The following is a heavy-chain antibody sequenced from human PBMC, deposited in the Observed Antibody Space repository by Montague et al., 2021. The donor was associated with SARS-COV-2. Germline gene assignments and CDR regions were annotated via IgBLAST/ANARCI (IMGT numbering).Heavy chain of an antibody. Sequence: SETLSLTCSVSGGSISTSNYHWGWIRQPPGKGLEWIGSVYYSGSTYYXPPLKSRVTVSVDTSKNQFSLKISSVTAADTAVYFCAGQSASSPFDHWGQGTLVTVSS. CDR3: AGQSASSPFDH. CDR1: GGSISTSNYH. D-gene: IGHD6-13*01. CDR2: VYYSGST. V-gene: IGHV4-39*01. J-gene: IGHJ4*02.